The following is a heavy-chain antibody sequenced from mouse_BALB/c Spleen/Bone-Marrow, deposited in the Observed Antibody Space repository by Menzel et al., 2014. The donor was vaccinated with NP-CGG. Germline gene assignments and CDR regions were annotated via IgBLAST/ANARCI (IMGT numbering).Heavy chain of an antibody. CDR3: ARDRVSYYVLVY. CDR2: IWAGGST. V-gene: IGHV2-9*02. J-gene: IGHJ3*01. Sequence: VQGGESGPGLASPSQTLSITCTVSGFSLTSYGVHWVRQPPGKGLEWLGVIWAGGSTNYNSALMSRLSISKDNSKSQVFLKMNSLQTDYTAMYYCARDRVSYYVLVYWGQGTPVSVSA. CDR1: GFSLTSYG. D-gene: IGHD2-10*01.